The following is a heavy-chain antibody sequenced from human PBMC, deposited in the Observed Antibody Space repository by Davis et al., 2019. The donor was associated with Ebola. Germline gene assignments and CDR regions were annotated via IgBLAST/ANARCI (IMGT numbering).Heavy chain of an antibody. CDR1: GGSISSYY. Sequence: MPSETLSLTCTVSGGSISSYYSSWIRHPPGKGLEWIGYIYYSGSTNYNPSLKSRVTIPVDTSKNQFSLKLSSVTAADTAVYYCARLSRYSSSPIDYWGQGTLVTVSS. V-gene: IGHV4-59*08. D-gene: IGHD6-13*01. CDR3: ARLSRYSSSPIDY. J-gene: IGHJ4*02. CDR2: IYYSGST.